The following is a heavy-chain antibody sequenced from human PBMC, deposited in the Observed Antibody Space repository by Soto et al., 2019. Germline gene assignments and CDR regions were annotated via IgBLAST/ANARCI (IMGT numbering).Heavy chain of an antibody. CDR2: IYWDDDK. V-gene: IGHV2-5*02. CDR3: VQSRCGGDCLQSYSSHSYYGLDV. J-gene: IGHJ6*02. D-gene: IGHD2-21*02. CDR1: GFSLSTTGVG. Sequence: QITLKESGPTLVKPTQTLTLTCSFSGFSLSTTGVGVGWIRQPPGKALGWLALIYWDDDKRYNPSLNSRLTITKDTSKNQVVLAMTNMDPVDTAIYYCVQSRCGGDCLQSYSSHSYYGLDVWGQGTTVTVSS.